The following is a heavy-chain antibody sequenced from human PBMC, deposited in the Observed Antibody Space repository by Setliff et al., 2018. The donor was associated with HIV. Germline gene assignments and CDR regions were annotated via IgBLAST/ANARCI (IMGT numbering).Heavy chain of an antibody. V-gene: IGHV4-39*07. CDR2: INHSGTT. CDR3: ARVVPREVAPGGFDI. CDR1: GDSMSSSSYY. J-gene: IGHJ3*02. D-gene: IGHD5-12*01. Sequence: SETLSLTCTVSGDSMSSSSYYWSWIRQPPGKGLEWIGEINHSGTTNSNPSLKSRVTISVDTSKNQFSLKLTSVTAADTAVYFCARVVPREVAPGGFDIWGQGTMVTVSS.